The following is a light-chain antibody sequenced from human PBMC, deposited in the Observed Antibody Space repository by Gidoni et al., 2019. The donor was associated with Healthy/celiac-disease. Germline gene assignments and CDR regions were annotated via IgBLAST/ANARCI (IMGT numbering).Light chain of an antibody. CDR3: QQRSSWPLT. CDR1: QSVSSY. Sequence: EIVLTQSPATLSLPPWERATLSCRASQSVSSYLAWYQQKPGQAPRLLIYDASNRATGIPARFSGSGSGTDFTLTISSLEPEDFAVYYCQQRSSWPLTFGGGTKVEIK. CDR2: DAS. J-gene: IGKJ4*01. V-gene: IGKV3-11*01.